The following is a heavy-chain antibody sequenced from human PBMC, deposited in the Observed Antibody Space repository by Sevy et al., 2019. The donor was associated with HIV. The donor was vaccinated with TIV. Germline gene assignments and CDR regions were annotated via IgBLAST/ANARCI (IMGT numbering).Heavy chain of an antibody. Sequence: GGSLRRSCAASGFTFSDYYMSWIRQAPGKGLEWVSYISSSGSTIYYADSVKGRFTISRDNAKNSLYLQMNSLRAEDTAVYYCASGDFWSGYYTFNYFDYWGQGTLVTVSS. D-gene: IGHD3-3*01. CDR1: GFTFSDYY. CDR3: ASGDFWSGYYTFNYFDY. V-gene: IGHV3-11*01. CDR2: ISSSGSTI. J-gene: IGHJ4*02.